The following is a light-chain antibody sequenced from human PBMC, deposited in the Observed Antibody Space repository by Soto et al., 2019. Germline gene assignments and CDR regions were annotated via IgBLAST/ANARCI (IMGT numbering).Light chain of an antibody. CDR1: NSDVGDYNY. CDR2: DVT. V-gene: IGLV2-14*01. Sequence: QSVLTQPASVSGSPGQSITISCTGTNSDVGDYNYVSWYQQHPGKAPKLMIYDVTNRPSGVSNRFSGSKSGNTASLTIPGLQAEDEADYYCTSYTITSTHVLFGGGTKVTVL. J-gene: IGLJ2*01. CDR3: TSYTITSTHVL.